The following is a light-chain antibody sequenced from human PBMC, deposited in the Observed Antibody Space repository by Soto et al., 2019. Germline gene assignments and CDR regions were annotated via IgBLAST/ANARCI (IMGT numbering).Light chain of an antibody. V-gene: IGLV1-47*01. J-gene: IGLJ1*01. Sequence: QSVLTQPPSASGTPGQRVTISCSGSSSNIGSNYVYWYQQLPGTAPKLLIYRNNQRPSGVPDRFSGSKSGTSASLAISGLRSEDEADYYCAAWDDSLSALSLGTGTKLTVL. CDR3: AAWDDSLSALS. CDR1: SSNIGSNY. CDR2: RNN.